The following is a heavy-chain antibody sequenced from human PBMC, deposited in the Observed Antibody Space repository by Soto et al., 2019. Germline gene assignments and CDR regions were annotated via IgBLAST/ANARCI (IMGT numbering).Heavy chain of an antibody. Sequence: QVHLVQSGAEVKKPGASVKVSCKASGYTFPSYGITWVRQAPGQRLEWMGWISAHNGNTDYAQKLQGRVIVTRDTSPSTAYMELRSLRSDDTAVYYCARGRYGDYWGQGALVTVSS. D-gene: IGHD1-1*01. CDR1: GYTFPSYG. V-gene: IGHV1-18*01. CDR3: ARGRYGDY. CDR2: ISAHNGNT. J-gene: IGHJ4*02.